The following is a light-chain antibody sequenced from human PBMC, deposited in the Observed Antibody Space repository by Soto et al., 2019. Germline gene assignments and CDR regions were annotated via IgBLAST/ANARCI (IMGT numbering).Light chain of an antibody. V-gene: IGKV1-8*01. CDR3: QQYYRDQWT. CDR2: AAS. Sequence: AIRMTQSPSSFSASTGDRVTITCRASQGISSYLAWYQQKPGKAPKLLIYAASTLQSGVPSRFSGSGSGTDFTLTISCMQSEDFATYYCQQYYRDQWTFCQGTKV. J-gene: IGKJ1*01. CDR1: QGISSY.